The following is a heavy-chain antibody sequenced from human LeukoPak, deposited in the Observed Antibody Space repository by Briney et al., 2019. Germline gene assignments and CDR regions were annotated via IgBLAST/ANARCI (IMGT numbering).Heavy chain of an antibody. CDR1: GFSFSTYT. J-gene: IGHJ4*02. CDR3: AKDPYYDSSGYYRPHFDY. V-gene: IGHV3-23*01. D-gene: IGHD3-22*01. CDR2: ISGSGGST. Sequence: PGGSLRLSCAASGFSFSTYTMDWVRQAPGKGLEWVSAISGSGGSTYYADSVKGRFTISRDNSKNTLYLQMNSLRAEDTAVYYCAKDPYYDSSGYYRPHFDYWGQGTLVTVSS.